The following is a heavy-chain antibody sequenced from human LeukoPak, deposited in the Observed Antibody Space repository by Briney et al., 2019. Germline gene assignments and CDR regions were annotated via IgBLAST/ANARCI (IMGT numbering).Heavy chain of an antibody. Sequence: ASVKVSCKASGYTFTGYYMHWVRQAPGQGLEWMGWINPNSGGTNYAQKFQGRVTMTRDTSISTAYMELSRLRSDDTAVYYCARDLALGYCSGGSCYPVGAFDIWGQGTVVTVSS. D-gene: IGHD2-15*01. V-gene: IGHV1-2*02. CDR3: ARDLALGYCSGGSCYPVGAFDI. CDR2: INPNSGGT. CDR1: GYTFTGYY. J-gene: IGHJ3*02.